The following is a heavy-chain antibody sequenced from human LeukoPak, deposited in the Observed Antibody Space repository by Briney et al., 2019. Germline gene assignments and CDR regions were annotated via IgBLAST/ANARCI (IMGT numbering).Heavy chain of an antibody. J-gene: IGHJ4*02. D-gene: IGHD6-19*01. Sequence: SETLSLTCTVSGGSLSIFYWSWIRQPPGKGLEWIGYIYYSGSTNYNPSLKSRVTISVDTSKNQFSLKLSSVTAADTAVYYCARVSYSSGWYDDYFDYWGQGTLVTVSS. CDR3: ARVSYSSGWYDDYFDY. CDR1: GGSLSIFY. CDR2: IYYSGST. V-gene: IGHV4-59*01.